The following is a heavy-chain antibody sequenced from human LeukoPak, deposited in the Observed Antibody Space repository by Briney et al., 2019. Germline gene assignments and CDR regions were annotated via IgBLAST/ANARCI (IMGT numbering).Heavy chain of an antibody. J-gene: IGHJ6*02. V-gene: IGHV3-74*01. CDR2: INEDGSTT. D-gene: IGHD2-2*02. CDR3: ARDGYCSSTSCDTYYYGMDV. Sequence: GGSLRLSCAASGFTFSSNWMHWVRQAPGKGLVWVSRINEDGSTTNYADSVKGRSTIFRDNAKNTLYLQMNSLRAEDTAVYCCARDGYCSSTSCDTYYYGMDVWGQGTTVTVSS. CDR1: GFTFSSNW.